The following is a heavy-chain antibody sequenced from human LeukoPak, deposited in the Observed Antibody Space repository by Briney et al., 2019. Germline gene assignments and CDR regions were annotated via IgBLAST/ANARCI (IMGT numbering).Heavy chain of an antibody. J-gene: IGHJ4*02. CDR1: GGSISGYY. V-gene: IGHV4-59*01. CDR2: IYYTGST. Sequence: PSETLSLTCTVSGGSISGYYWSWIRQPPGKGLEWIGYIYYTGSTNYNPSLTSRVNISVDTSKNQFSLNLTSVTAADTAVYYCARWGSIAVARFDYWGQGTLVTVSS. CDR3: ARWGSIAVARFDY. D-gene: IGHD3-16*01.